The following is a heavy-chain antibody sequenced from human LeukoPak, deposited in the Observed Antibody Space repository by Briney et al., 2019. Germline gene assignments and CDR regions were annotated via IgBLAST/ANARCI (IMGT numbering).Heavy chain of an antibody. CDR1: GGTFSSYA. Sequence: ASVKVSCKASGGTFSSYAISWVRQAPGQGLEWMGGIIPIFGTTNYAQKFQDRVTITADKSTSTAYMELSSLRSEDTAVYYCARVVGLTGYSSSWYSGYYYYMDVWGKGTTVTVSS. J-gene: IGHJ6*03. V-gene: IGHV1-69*06. CDR3: ARVVGLTGYSSSWYSGYYYYMDV. CDR2: IIPIFGTT. D-gene: IGHD6-13*01.